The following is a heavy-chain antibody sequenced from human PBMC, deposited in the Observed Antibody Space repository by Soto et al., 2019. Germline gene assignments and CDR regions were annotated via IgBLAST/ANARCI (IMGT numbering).Heavy chain of an antibody. CDR1: GFTFSSYG. CDR2: IWYDGSNK. D-gene: IGHD3-3*01. Sequence: GGSLRLSCAASGFTFSSYGMHWVRQAPGKGLEWVAVIWYDGSNKYYADSVKGRFTISRDNSKNTLYLQMNSLRAEDTAVYYCAREQGVHYDFWSGFPGYYWGQGTLVTVSS. J-gene: IGHJ4*02. CDR3: AREQGVHYDFWSGFPGYY. V-gene: IGHV3-33*01.